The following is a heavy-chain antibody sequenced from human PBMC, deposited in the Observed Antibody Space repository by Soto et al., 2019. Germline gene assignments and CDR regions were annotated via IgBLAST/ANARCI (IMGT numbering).Heavy chain of an antibody. Sequence: QVQLVQSGAEVKKPGASVKVSCKASGYTFTSYGISWVRQAPGKGLEWMGWISAYNGNTNYAQKLQGRVTMTTDTSTSTAYMERRSLRSDDTAMYYCASDGHGGYVSDFDYWCQGTLVTVSS. CDR3: ASDGHGGYVSDFDY. J-gene: IGHJ4*02. D-gene: IGHD5-12*01. V-gene: IGHV1-18*01. CDR2: ISAYNGNT. CDR1: GYTFTSYG.